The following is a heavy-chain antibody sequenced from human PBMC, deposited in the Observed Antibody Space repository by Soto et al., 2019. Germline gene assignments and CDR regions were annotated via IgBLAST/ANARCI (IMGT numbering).Heavy chain of an antibody. J-gene: IGHJ6*02. V-gene: IGHV3-11*01. CDR2: ISSSGSTI. Sequence: QVQLVESGGGLVKPGGSLRLSCAASGFTFSDYYMSWIRQAPGKGLEWVSYISSSGSTIYYADSVKGRFTISRDNAKNSRYLQMSSLRAEDTAVYYCASGYDYGSGDIYYGMDVWGQGTTVTVSS. CDR3: ASGYDYGSGDIYYGMDV. D-gene: IGHD3-10*01. CDR1: GFTFSDYY.